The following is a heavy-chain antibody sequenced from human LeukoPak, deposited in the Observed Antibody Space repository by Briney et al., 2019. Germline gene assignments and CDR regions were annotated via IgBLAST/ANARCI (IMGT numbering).Heavy chain of an antibody. J-gene: IGHJ4*02. D-gene: IGHD3-10*01. CDR2: ISGSGGST. CDR3: ASENPAVGSGSYYTDY. Sequence: GGSLRLSCSASGFTFSSYEINWVRQAPGKGLEWVSAISGSGGSTYYADSVKGRFTISRDNSKNTLYLQMNSLRAEDTAVYYCASENPAVGSGSYYTDYWGQGTLVTVSS. V-gene: IGHV3-23*01. CDR1: GFTFSSYE.